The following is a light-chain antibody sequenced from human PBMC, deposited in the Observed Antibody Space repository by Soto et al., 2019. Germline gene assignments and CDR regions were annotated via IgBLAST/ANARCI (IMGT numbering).Light chain of an antibody. J-gene: IGLJ1*01. CDR3: SSYTSSSPYV. Sequence: QYVLTPPSSLSGSHGQSITISCTGTSSDVGGYNYVSWYQQHPGKAPKLMIYEVSNRPSGVSNRFSGSKSGNTASLTISGLQAEDEADYYCSSYTSSSPYVFGTGTKVTVL. V-gene: IGLV2-14*01. CDR1: SSDVGGYNY. CDR2: EVS.